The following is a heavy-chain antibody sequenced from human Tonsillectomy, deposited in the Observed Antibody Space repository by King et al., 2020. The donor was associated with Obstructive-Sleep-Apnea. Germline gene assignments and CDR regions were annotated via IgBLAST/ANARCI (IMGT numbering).Heavy chain of an antibody. D-gene: IGHD5-12*01. CDR1: GFTFSSYS. V-gene: IGHV3-48*04. J-gene: IGHJ4*02. CDR3: ARDSGDSGYDSRPI. Sequence: VQLVESGGGLVQPGGSLRLSCAASGFTFSSYSMNWVRQAPGKGLEWVSSITSSSNTIYYADPVRGRFTISRDNAKNSRYLQMNSLRAEDTAVYYCARDSGDSGYDSRPIWGQGILVTVSS. CDR2: ITSSSNTI.